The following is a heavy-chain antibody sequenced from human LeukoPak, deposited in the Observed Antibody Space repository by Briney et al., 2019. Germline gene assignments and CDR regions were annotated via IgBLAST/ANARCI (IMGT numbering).Heavy chain of an antibody. V-gene: IGHV4-59*01. Sequence: PSETLSLTCTVSGGSISSYYWSWLRQPPGKGLEWIGNIYYSGSTNYNPSLKSRVTISVDTSKNQFSLKLSSVTAADTGVYYCARETYDFWSGYKGHYFDYWGQGTLVTVSS. D-gene: IGHD3-3*01. J-gene: IGHJ4*02. CDR1: GGSISSYY. CDR3: ARETYDFWSGYKGHYFDY. CDR2: IYYSGST.